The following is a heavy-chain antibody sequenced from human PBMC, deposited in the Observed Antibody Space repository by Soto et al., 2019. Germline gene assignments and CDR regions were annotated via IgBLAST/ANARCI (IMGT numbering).Heavy chain of an antibody. Sequence: GGSLRLSCEASGFTLRNYAMTWIRQAPGKGLEWVSLISANDAATYYAESVKTRFTISTDQSRNTVYLQMDSLRADDTAIYYCAKAKNDYNWDNRPPFDYWGQGTLVTVSS. J-gene: IGHJ4*02. CDR2: ISANDAAT. V-gene: IGHV3-23*01. D-gene: IGHD1-20*01. CDR1: GFTLRNYA. CDR3: AKAKNDYNWDNRPPFDY.